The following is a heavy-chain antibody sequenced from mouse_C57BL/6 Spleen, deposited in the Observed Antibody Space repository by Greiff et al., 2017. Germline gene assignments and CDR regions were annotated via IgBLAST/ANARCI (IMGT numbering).Heavy chain of an antibody. D-gene: IGHD2-5*01. V-gene: IGHV1-55*01. CDR2: IYPGSGST. CDR1: GYTFTSYW. J-gene: IGHJ3*01. Sequence: QVQLQQPGAELVKPGASVKMSCKASGYTFTSYWITWVKQRPGQGLEWIGDIYPGSGSTNYNEKFKSKATLTVDTSSSTAYMQLSSLTSEGSAVYYCAREYSNSAWFAYWGQGTLVTVSA. CDR3: AREYSNSAWFAY.